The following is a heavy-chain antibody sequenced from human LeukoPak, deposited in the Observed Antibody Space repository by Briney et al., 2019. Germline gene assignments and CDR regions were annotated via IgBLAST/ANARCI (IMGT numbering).Heavy chain of an antibody. V-gene: IGHV4-39*01. D-gene: IGHD6-19*01. Sequence: SETLSLTCTVSGGSISSSSYYWGWIRQPPGKGLEWIGSIYYSGSTYYNPSLKSRVTISVDTSKNQFSLKLSSVTAADTAVYYCARVEYSSGFNAFDIWGQGTMVTVPS. CDR1: GGSISSSSYY. CDR3: ARVEYSSGFNAFDI. J-gene: IGHJ3*02. CDR2: IYYSGST.